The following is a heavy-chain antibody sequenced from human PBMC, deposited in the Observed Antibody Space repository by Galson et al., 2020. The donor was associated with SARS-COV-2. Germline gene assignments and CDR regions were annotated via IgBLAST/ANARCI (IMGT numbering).Heavy chain of an antibody. CDR1: GYSISSGYY. J-gene: IGHJ3*02. CDR3: ASPIAVAGTFDAFDI. D-gene: IGHD6-19*01. V-gene: IGHV4-38-2*01. CDR2: IYHSGST. Sequence: SETLSLTCAVSGYSISSGYYWGWIRQPPGKGLEWIGSIYHSGSTYYNPSLKSRVTISVDTSKNQFSLKLSSVTAADTAVYYCASPIAVAGTFDAFDIWGQGTMVTVSS.